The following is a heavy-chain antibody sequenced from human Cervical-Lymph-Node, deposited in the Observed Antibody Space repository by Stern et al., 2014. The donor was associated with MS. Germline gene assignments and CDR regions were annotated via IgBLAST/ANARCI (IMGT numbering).Heavy chain of an antibody. J-gene: IGHJ4*02. CDR2: VSYDGSRE. D-gene: IGHD6-19*01. V-gene: IGHV3-30*18. Sequence: VQLVESGGGVVQPGRSLRLSCAASGFTFSNYGMHWVRQAPGRGLEWVAIVSYDGSREYYTDSVKGRFTISRDNSRNTLYLQMNSLRAEDTAVYYCAKGLVMYTSDWYADYWGQGTLVTVSS. CDR3: AKGLVMYTSDWYADY. CDR1: GFTFSNYG.